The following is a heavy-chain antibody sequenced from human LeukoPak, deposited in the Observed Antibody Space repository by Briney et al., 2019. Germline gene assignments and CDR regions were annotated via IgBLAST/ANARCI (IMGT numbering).Heavy chain of an antibody. J-gene: IGHJ6*02. V-gene: IGHV3-30*18. CDR2: ISYDGSNK. CDR3: AKPALSQINYYYGMDV. Sequence: GGSLRLSCAASGFTFSSYGMHWVRQAPGKGLEWVAVISYDGSNKYYADSVKGRFTISRDNSKNTLYLQMNSLRAEDTAVYYCAKPALSQINYYYGMDVWGQGTTVTVSS. CDR1: GFTFSSYG.